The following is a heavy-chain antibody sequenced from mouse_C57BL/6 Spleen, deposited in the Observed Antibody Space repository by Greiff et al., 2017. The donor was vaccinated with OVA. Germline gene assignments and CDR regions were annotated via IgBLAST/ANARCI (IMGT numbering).Heavy chain of an antibody. CDR1: GFTFNTYA. CDR3: VRDRWDGWYFDV. Sequence: EVMLVESGGGLVQPKGSLKLSCAASGFTFNTYAMHWVRQAPGKGLEWVARIRSKSSNYATYYADSVKDRFTISRDDSQSMLYLQMNNLKTEDTAMYDGVRDRWDGWYFDVWGTGTTVTVSS. V-gene: IGHV10-3*01. D-gene: IGHD4-1*01. J-gene: IGHJ1*03. CDR2: IRSKSSNYAT.